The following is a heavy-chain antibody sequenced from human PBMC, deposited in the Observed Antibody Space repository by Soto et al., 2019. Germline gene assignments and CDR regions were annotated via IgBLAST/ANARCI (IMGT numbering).Heavy chain of an antibody. CDR3: ARTQITSTAATFDP. J-gene: IGHJ5*02. CDR1: GGSLRTYY. CDR2: MSYSGSS. V-gene: IGHV4-59*01. D-gene: IGHD1-20*01. Sequence: QVRLQESGPGLVKPSETLSLTCTVSGGSLRTYYWSWIRQPPGKGLEWIVYMSYSGSSNYNPSLKSRVTTSVDMSKNQVSLKLSSVTAADTAVYYCARTQITSTAATFDPWSQGTLVTVSS.